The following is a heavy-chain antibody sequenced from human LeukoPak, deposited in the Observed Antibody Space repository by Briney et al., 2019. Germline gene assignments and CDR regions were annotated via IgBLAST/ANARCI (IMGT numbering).Heavy chain of an antibody. CDR1: GGSISSYY. CDR2: IYYSGST. D-gene: IGHD6-13*01. V-gene: IGHV4-59*12. Sequence: SETLSLTCTVSGGSISSYYWSWIRQPPGKGLEWIGYIYYSGSTNYNPSLKSRVTMSVDTSKNQFSLKLSSVTAADTAVYYCARGIAAAAKQGGFDFWGQGTLVTVSS. CDR3: ARGIAAAAKQGGFDF. J-gene: IGHJ4*02.